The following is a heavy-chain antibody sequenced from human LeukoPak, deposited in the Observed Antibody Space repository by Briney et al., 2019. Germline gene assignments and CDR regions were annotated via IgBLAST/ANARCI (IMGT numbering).Heavy chain of an antibody. CDR3: AKGSRHTIFGVIIPFDY. J-gene: IGHJ4*02. CDR1: GYTFTSYD. Sequence: ASVKVSCKASGYTFTSYDINWVRQATGQGLEWMGWMNPNSGNTGYAQKFQGRVTITRNTSISTAYMELSSLRSEDTAVYYCAKGSRHTIFGVIIPFDYWGQGTLVTVSS. V-gene: IGHV1-8*03. CDR2: MNPNSGNT. D-gene: IGHD3-3*01.